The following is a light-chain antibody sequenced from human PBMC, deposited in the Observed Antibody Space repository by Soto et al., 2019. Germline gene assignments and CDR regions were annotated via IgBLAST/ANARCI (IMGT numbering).Light chain of an antibody. CDR2: KAS. CDR3: QQYNSFPWT. CDR1: QSISSW. Sequence: DIQMTQSPSTLSASVGDRVTITCRASQSISSWLAWYQQKPGKAPNLLIYKASSLEIGVPSRFSGSGSGIEFTLTISSLQPDDFATYYCQQYNSFPWTFGQGTKVDIK. J-gene: IGKJ1*01. V-gene: IGKV1-5*03.